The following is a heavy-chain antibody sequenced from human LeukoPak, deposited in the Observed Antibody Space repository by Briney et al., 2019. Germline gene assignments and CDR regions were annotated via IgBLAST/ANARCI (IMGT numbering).Heavy chain of an antibody. J-gene: IGHJ4*02. CDR3: ARREYGYDSSGYEGY. CDR2: IDPSDTYT. CDR1: GYSFTSYW. V-gene: IGHV5-10-1*01. D-gene: IGHD3-22*01. Sequence: GESLKISCKGSGYSFTSYWISWVRQMPGKGLEWMGRIDPSDTYTNYSPSFQGHVTISADKSISTAYLQWSSLKASDTAMYYCARREYGYDSSGYEGYWGQGTLVTVSS.